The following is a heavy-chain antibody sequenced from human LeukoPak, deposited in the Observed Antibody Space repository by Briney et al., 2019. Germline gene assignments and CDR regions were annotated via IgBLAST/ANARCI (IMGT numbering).Heavy chain of an antibody. V-gene: IGHV3-74*01. D-gene: IGHD2-21*01. Sequence: PGGSLRLSCAASGFTFSSYWMHWVRQAPGKGLVWVSRINSDGSSTSYADSVKGRFTISRDNAKNTLYLQMNSLRAEDTAVYYCAKSQYTTPQAFVGYWGQGTLVTVSS. CDR3: AKSQYTTPQAFVGY. CDR1: GFTFSSYW. J-gene: IGHJ4*02. CDR2: INSDGSST.